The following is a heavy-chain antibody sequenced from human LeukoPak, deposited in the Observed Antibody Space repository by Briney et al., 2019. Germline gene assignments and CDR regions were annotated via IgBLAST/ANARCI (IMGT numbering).Heavy chain of an antibody. CDR3: ARAPYSSYGDY. CDR2: ISYSGST. D-gene: IGHD3-22*01. Sequence: PSETLSLTCTVSGGSISSYYWSWIRQPPGKGLECIGYISYSGSTNYNPSLKSRVTISVDRSKNQFSLKLSSVTAADTAVYYCARAPYSSYGDYWGQGTLVTVAS. J-gene: IGHJ4*02. V-gene: IGHV4-59*12. CDR1: GGSISSYY.